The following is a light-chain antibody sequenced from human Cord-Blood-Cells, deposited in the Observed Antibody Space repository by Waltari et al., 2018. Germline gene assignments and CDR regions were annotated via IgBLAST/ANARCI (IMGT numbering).Light chain of an antibody. CDR3: SSYTSSSTYV. Sequence: QSALTQPASVSGSPGQSITISCTGTSSDVGGYNYVSWYQQHPGKAPKLMIYDVSKWPSGVSIRFSGSKSGNTASLTISGLQAEDEADYYCSSYTSSSTYVFGTGTKVTVL. CDR1: SSDVGGYNY. J-gene: IGLJ1*01. V-gene: IGLV2-14*01. CDR2: DVS.